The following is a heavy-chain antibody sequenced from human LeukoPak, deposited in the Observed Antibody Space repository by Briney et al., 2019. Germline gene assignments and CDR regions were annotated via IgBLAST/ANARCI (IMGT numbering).Heavy chain of an antibody. CDR2: INPNSGGA. D-gene: IGHD3-3*01. J-gene: IGHJ4*02. Sequence: ASVKVSCKASGYTFTDYYMHWVRQAPGQGLEWMGRINPNSGGANYEQKFPARVTMTRATSISTAYMELSRLRSDDTAVYYCARGEWLFHYWGQGTLVTVSS. V-gene: IGHV1-2*06. CDR1: GYTFTDYY. CDR3: ARGEWLFHY.